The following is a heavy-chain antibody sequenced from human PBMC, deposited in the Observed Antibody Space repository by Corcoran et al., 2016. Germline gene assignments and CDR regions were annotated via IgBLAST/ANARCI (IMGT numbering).Heavy chain of an antibody. CDR1: GGSFSGYY. Sequence: QVQLQQWGAGLLKPSETLSLTCAVYGGSFSGYYWSWIRQPPGKGLEWIGEINHSGSTNYNPSLNSRVTIAVDTSKNQFSLKLSSVTAADPAVDSCARGRGQQLRWGNWVDPWGQGTLVTVSS. D-gene: IGHD6-13*01. V-gene: IGHV4-34*01. CDR3: ARGRGQQLRWGNWVDP. J-gene: IGHJ5*02. CDR2: INHSGST.